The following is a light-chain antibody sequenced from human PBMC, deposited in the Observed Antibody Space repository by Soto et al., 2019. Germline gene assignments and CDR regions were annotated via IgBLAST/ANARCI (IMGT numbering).Light chain of an antibody. CDR2: GAS. CDR1: QSINSE. Sequence: EIVMTQSPATLSLSPGERAALSCRASQSINSELAWYQQKPGQPPRLLIYGASTRATGVPARFTGSESGSEFTLTISGLQSEDLAVYYCQQCHNWPLTFGQGTRLEI. CDR3: QQCHNWPLT. V-gene: IGKV3-15*01. J-gene: IGKJ2*01.